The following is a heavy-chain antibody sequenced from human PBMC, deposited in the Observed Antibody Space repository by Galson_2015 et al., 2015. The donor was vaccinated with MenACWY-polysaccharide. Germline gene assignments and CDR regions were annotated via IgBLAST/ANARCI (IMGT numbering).Heavy chain of an antibody. CDR2: ISGYNGNI. D-gene: IGHD3-10*01. CDR3: ARGFTKYGRGSGRFDY. V-gene: IGHV1-18*01. CDR1: GYSFTSYG. J-gene: IGHJ4*02. Sequence: QSGAEVKKPGASVKVSCKASGYSFTSYGISWVRQAPGQGLEWMGWISGYNGNINYAQKLQGRVTMTTDTSTSTAYMELRSLRSDDTAVYYCARGFTKYGRGSGRFDYWGQGTLVTVSS.